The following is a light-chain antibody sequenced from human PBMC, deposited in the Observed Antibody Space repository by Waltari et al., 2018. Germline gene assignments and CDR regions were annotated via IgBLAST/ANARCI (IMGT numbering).Light chain of an antibody. Sequence: SYEVTQPPSVSVSPGQTATITCSGDKVGDKSVCWYQQKAGQSPVLLIYRDNMRPSGIPGRFSGSNSGNTATLTISGTQALDEADYHCQAWDSGIVFGGGTKLTVL. CDR3: QAWDSGIV. V-gene: IGLV3-1*01. CDR1: KVGDKS. J-gene: IGLJ2*01. CDR2: RDN.